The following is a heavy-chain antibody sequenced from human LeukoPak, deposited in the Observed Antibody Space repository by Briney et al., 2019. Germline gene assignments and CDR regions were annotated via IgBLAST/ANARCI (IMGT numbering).Heavy chain of an antibody. V-gene: IGHV4-39*02. Sequence: SETLSLTCTVSGGSGDSVSSTTYYWGWIRQPPGKGLEWIGNIYYTGSTYYNPSLKGRVTMSVDTSKNHFSLKVSSVTAADTAVYYRARLSKGRYFDYIFDYWGQGTLVTVSS. J-gene: IGHJ4*02. D-gene: IGHD3-9*01. CDR3: ARLSKGRYFDYIFDY. CDR1: GGSGDSVSSTTYY. CDR2: IYYTGST.